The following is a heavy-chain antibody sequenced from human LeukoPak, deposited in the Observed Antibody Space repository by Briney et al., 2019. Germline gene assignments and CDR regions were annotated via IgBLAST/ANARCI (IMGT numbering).Heavy chain of an antibody. CDR3: ARGQVPAARGYNWFDP. Sequence: ASETLSLTCAVYGWSFNDYYWNWVRQPPGKGLEWIGDINARGDTNYNPSLKSRVTISVDSSKNQFSLTLTSMIAADTAIYYCARGQVPAARGYNWFDPWGQGTLVTVSS. J-gene: IGHJ5*02. CDR2: INARGDT. CDR1: GWSFNDYY. D-gene: IGHD2-2*01. V-gene: IGHV4-34*01.